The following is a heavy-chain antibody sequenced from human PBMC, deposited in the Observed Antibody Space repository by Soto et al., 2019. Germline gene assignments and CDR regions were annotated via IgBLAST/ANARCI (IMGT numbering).Heavy chain of an antibody. CDR1: GGSISSYY. D-gene: IGHD2-15*01. CDR3: ARTSTPHFTPPFHY. V-gene: IGHV4-59*12. Sequence: QVQLQESGPGLVKPSETLSLTCTVSGGSISSYYWSWIRQPPGKGLEWIGYIYYSGSTNYNPSLTSRFSISVGTSTHQFSRTLSSVTAADTAVYYCARTSTPHFTPPFHYWGQGTLVTVSS. CDR2: IYYSGST. J-gene: IGHJ4*02.